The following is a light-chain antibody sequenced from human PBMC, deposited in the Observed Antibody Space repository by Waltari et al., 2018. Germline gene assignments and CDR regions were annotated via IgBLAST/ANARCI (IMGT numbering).Light chain of an antibody. CDR2: DVS. J-gene: IGLJ6*01. V-gene: IGLV2-14*03. CDR1: SRAVGGYHY. CDR3: SSYTSSSTLV. Sequence: QSALTQPASVSGSPGQSLTISCTGTSRAVGGYHYVSWDQQHPGKAPKLRIYDVSNRPSGVSNRFSGSKSGNTASLTISGLQAEDEADYYCSSYTSSSTLVFGSGTKVTVL.